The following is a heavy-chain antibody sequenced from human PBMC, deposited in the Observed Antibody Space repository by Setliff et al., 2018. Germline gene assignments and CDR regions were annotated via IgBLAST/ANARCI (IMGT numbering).Heavy chain of an antibody. CDR1: AKTFTAYY. CDR2: INPNSGGT. CDR3: VKPSTGWYWFET. V-gene: IGHV1-2*02. D-gene: IGHD6-19*01. Sequence: ASVKVSCKASAKTFTAYYVHWVRQAPGQGLEWMGWINPNSGGTNYAQKFQGRVTMAWDTSIDTAFMELSRLSSDDTAVYFCVKPSTGWYWFETWGQGTLVTVS. J-gene: IGHJ5*02.